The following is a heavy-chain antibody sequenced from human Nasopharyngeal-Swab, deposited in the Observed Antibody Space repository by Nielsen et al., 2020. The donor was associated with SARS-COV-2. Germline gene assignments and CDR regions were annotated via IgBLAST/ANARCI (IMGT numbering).Heavy chain of an antibody. V-gene: IGHV3-7*01. CDR3: ARDQYYDSSGYYYYGMDV. CDR1: GFTFSGYW. D-gene: IGHD3-22*01. J-gene: IGHJ6*02. Sequence: GESLKISCAASGFTFSGYWMSWVRQVPGKGLEWVANIKQDASEMYYVDSVKGRFTISRDNAKNSLYLQMNSLRAEDTAVYYCARDQYYDSSGYYYYGMDVWGQGTTVTVSS. CDR2: IKQDASEM.